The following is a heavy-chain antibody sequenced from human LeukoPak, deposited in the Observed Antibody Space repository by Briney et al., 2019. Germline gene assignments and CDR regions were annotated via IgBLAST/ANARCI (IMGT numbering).Heavy chain of an antibody. CDR2: IYYSGST. CDR1: GGSISSYY. V-gene: IGHV4-59*12. CDR3: ARRAPMDV. Sequence: PSETLSLTCTVSGGSISSYYWSWIRQPPGKGLEWIGYIYYSGSTNYNPSLKSRVTISVDTSKNQFSLKLSSVTAADTAVYYCARRAPMDVWGQGTTVTVSS. J-gene: IGHJ6*02.